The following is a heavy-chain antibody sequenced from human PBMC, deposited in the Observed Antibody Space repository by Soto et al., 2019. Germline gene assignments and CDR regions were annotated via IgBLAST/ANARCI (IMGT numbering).Heavy chain of an antibody. V-gene: IGHV4-4*02. CDR3: AGEIAAAGTGSTFDI. Sequence: PAETLALTCTVSGASISSSNGWTWVRQPPGKGLEWIGEIYHGGSTNYNPSLKSRVTISVDKSKNQFSLKLTSVSAADTAVYYCAGEIAAAGTGSTFDIWGQGTMVTVSS. J-gene: IGHJ3*02. CDR2: IYHGGST. CDR1: GASISSSNG. D-gene: IGHD6-13*01.